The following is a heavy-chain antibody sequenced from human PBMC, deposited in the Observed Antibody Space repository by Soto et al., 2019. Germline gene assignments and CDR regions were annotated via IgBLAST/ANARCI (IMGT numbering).Heavy chain of an antibody. D-gene: IGHD6-6*01. J-gene: IGHJ4*02. V-gene: IGHV4-39*01. CDR3: ARLGAARSLFYFDY. CDR2: IYYSGST. Sequence: SETLSLTCTVSGGSISSSSYYWGWIRQPPGKGLEWIGCIYYSGSTYYNPSLKSRVTISVDTSKNQFSLKLSSVTAADTAVYYCARLGAARSLFYFDYWGQGTLVTVSS. CDR1: GGSISSSSYY.